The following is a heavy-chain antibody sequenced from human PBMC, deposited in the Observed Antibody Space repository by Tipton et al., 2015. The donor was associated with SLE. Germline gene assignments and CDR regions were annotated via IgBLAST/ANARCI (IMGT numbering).Heavy chain of an antibody. V-gene: IGHV4-59*01. CDR1: GGSFSGYY. D-gene: IGHD3-22*01. CDR3: ARVSVYDSCGYSSPSAFDI. J-gene: IGHJ3*02. CDR2: LYYSGST. Sequence: TLSLTCAVYGGSFSGYYWSWIRQPPGKGLEWIVYLYYSGSTNYNPSLKSRVTISVDTSKNQFSLKLSSVTAAGTAVYYCARVSVYDSCGYSSPSAFDIWGQGTMVTVSS.